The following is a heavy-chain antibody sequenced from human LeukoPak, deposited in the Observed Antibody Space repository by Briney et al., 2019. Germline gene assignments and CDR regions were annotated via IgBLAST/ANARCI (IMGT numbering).Heavy chain of an antibody. CDR3: ARSSCGGHCYLGFDY. D-gene: IGHD2-21*02. Sequence: PGGSLRLSCAASGFTFSNYYMSWVRQAPGKGLEWVANIKHDGSEKYYVDSVKGRFTISRDNADNSLYLQMSSLRAEDTAVYYCARSSCGGHCYLGFDYWGQGTLVTVSS. CDR2: IKHDGSEK. CDR1: GFTFSNYY. J-gene: IGHJ4*02. V-gene: IGHV3-7*01.